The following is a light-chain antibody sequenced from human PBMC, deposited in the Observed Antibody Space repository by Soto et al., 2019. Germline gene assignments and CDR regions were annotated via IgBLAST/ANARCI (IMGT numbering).Light chain of an antibody. CDR3: QHYGSSRPFT. Sequence: EFVLTQSPGTLSLSPGERATLSCRASQSFSSSFLAWYQQKPGQAPRLLIYGASSRGTGIPDRFSGSGSGTDFTLTISRLEPEDFAVYYCQHYGSSRPFTFGGGTKVEIK. J-gene: IGKJ4*01. CDR1: QSFSSSF. V-gene: IGKV3-20*01. CDR2: GAS.